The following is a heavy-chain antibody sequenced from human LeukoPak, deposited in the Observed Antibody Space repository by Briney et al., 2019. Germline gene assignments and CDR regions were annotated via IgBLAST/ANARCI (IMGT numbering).Heavy chain of an antibody. D-gene: IGHD6-13*01. CDR1: GFTFSDYY. V-gene: IGHV3-11*01. CDR2: ISSSGSTI. CDR3: AKDEAAGTPNFFDS. J-gene: IGHJ4*02. Sequence: GGSLRLSCAASGFTFSDYYMSWIRQAPGKGLEWVSYISSSGSTIYYADSVKGRFTISRDNAKNSLYLQMNSLRADDTAIYYCAKDEAAGTPNFFDSWGQGTLVTVSS.